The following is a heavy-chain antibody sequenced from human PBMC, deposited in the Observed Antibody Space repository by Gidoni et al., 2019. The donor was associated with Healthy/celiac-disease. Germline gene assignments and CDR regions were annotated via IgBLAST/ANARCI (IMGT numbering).Heavy chain of an antibody. Sequence: QLQLQESGPGLVKPSETLSLTCTVSGGPISSSSYYWGWIRQPPGKGLEWIGSIYYSGSTYYNPSLKSRVTISVDTSKNQFSLKLSSVTAADTAVYYCARQIVGATGYNWFDPWGQGTLVTVSS. J-gene: IGHJ5*02. CDR2: IYYSGST. CDR1: GGPISSSSYY. V-gene: IGHV4-39*01. CDR3: ARQIVGATGYNWFDP. D-gene: IGHD1-26*01.